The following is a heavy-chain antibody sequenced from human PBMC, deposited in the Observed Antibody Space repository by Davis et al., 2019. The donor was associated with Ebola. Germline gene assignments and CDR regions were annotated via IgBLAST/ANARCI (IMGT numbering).Heavy chain of an antibody. V-gene: IGHV1-46*01. CDR1: GGTFSSYA. CDR3: AREGGRDFDWFIDY. Sequence: AASVKVSCKASGGTFSSYAISWVRQAPGQGLEWMGIINPSGGSTSYAQKFQGRVTMTRDTSTSTVYMELSSLRSEDTAVYYCAREGGRDFDWFIDYWGQGTLVTVSS. D-gene: IGHD3-9*01. J-gene: IGHJ4*02. CDR2: INPSGGST.